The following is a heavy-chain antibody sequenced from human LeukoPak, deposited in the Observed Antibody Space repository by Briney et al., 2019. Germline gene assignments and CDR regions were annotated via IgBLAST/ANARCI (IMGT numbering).Heavy chain of an antibody. CDR3: ARVGYSGWNLEY. CDR2: INQGGSVK. CDR1: GFTFRSYW. J-gene: IGHJ4*02. Sequence: GGSLRLSCAASGFTFRSYWMSWVRQAPGKGLEWVAHINQGGSVKYCVDSVKGRFTISRDDAKNSLYVQMNSLRDEDTAVYYCARVGYSGWNLEYWGQGTLVTVSS. D-gene: IGHD5-12*01. V-gene: IGHV3-7*01.